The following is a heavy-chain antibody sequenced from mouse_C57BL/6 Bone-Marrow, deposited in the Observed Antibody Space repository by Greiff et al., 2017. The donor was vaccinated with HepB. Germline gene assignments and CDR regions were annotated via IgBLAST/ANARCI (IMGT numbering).Heavy chain of an antibody. CDR2: IDPSDSYT. Sequence: VQLQQPGAELVMPGASVKLSCKASGYTFTRYWMHWVKQRPGQGLEWIGEIDPSDSYTNYNQKFKGKSTLTVDKSSSTAYMQLSSLTSEDSAVYYCARGDYYGSSYGYWYFDVWGTGTTVTVSS. V-gene: IGHV1-69*01. D-gene: IGHD1-1*01. CDR1: GYTFTRYW. CDR3: ARGDYYGSSYGYWYFDV. J-gene: IGHJ1*03.